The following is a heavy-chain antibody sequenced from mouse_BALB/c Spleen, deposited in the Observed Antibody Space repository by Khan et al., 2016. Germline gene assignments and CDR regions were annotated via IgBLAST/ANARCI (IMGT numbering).Heavy chain of an antibody. D-gene: IGHD2-12*01. V-gene: IGHV1S81*02. CDR2: INPSNGGT. CDR3: TRGSYGTGGFDV. Sequence: QVQLQQSGAELVKPGASVKLSCKASGYTFTSYYMYWVKQRPGQGLEWIGEINPSNGGTNFNEKFKSKATLTVDKSSSTAYMQLSSLTSEDSAVYYCTRGSYGTGGFDVWGAGTTVTVSS. J-gene: IGHJ1*01. CDR1: GYTFTSYY.